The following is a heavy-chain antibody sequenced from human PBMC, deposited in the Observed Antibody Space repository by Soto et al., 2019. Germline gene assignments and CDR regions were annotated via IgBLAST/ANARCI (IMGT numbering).Heavy chain of an antibody. CDR2: INHSGST. D-gene: IGHD1-7*01. Sequence: PSETLSLTCAVYGGSFSGYYWSWIRQPPGKGLEWIGEINHSGSTNYNPSLKSRVTISVDTSKNQFSLKLSSVTAADTAVYYCARSLAGTTSFYGMDVWGQGTTVTVSS. CDR1: GGSFSGYY. V-gene: IGHV4-34*01. J-gene: IGHJ6*02. CDR3: ARSLAGTTSFYGMDV.